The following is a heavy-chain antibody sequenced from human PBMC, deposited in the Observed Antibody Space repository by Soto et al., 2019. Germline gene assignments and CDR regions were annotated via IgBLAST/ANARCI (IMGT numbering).Heavy chain of an antibody. J-gene: IGHJ6*02. D-gene: IGHD1-1*01. CDR1: GLNLESYS. CDR2: INGDTGRT. V-gene: IGHV1-3*01. Sequence: QAQLVQSGAEVMKPGDSVTISCEASGLNLESYSVHWVRQAPGQRLEWMGQINGDTGRTKYSPTFQGRVTMTRDKSAKTANLELRSLRSEDSGVYYCARGSGTSKYFSYSLDVWGQGTTVPVSS. CDR3: ARGSGTSKYFSYSLDV.